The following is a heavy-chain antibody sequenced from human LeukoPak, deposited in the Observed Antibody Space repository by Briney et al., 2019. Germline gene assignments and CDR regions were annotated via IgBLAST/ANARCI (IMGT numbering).Heavy chain of an antibody. CDR2: IYYSGST. J-gene: IGHJ4*02. V-gene: IGHV4-59*12. CDR3: ARKHRWNGLYFDY. D-gene: IGHD1-1*01. Sequence: SETLSLTCTVSGDSFRSYYWSWIRQPPGKGLEWIGYIYYSGSTNYNPSLKSRVTISVDTSKNQFSLKLSSVTAVDTAVYYCARKHRWNGLYFDYWGQGTLVTVSS. CDR1: GDSFRSYY.